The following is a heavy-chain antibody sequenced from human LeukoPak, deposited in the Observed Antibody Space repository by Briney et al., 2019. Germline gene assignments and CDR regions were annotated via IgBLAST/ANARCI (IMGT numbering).Heavy chain of an antibody. V-gene: IGHV4-39*07. CDR1: GGSISSSNYY. D-gene: IGHD6-13*01. Sequence: KPSETLSLTCTVSGGSISSSNYYWGWIRQPPGKGLEWIGTIYYTGSTYFNPSLKSRITISMDTSKNQFSLKLSSVTAADTAVYYCARDRISATDSFDYWGQGSPVTVSS. CDR2: IYYTGST. CDR3: ARDRISATDSFDY. J-gene: IGHJ4*02.